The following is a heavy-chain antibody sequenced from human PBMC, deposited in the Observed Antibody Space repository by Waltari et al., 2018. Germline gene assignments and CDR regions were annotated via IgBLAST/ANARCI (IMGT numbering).Heavy chain of an antibody. CDR3: ARGYFSSSWYKGYYYYYMDV. CDR1: GYTFTSYD. Sequence: QVQLVQSGAEVKKPGASVKVSCKASGYTFTSYDINWVRQATGQGLEWMGWMNPNSGNTGYAQKFQGRVTITRNTSISTAYMELSSLRSEDTAVYYCARGYFSSSWYKGYYYYYMDVWGKGTTVTVSS. D-gene: IGHD6-13*01. V-gene: IGHV1-8*03. J-gene: IGHJ6*03. CDR2: MNPNSGNT.